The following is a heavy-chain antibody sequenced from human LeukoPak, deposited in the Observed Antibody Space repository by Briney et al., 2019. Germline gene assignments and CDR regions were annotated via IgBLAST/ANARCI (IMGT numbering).Heavy chain of an antibody. CDR1: GFIFSSYW. Sequence: PGGSLRLSCAAFGFIFSSYWMSWVRQAPGKGLEWVANIKQDGTDKYYVDSVRGRFTISRDNAKNSLYLQMNSLRAEDTAVYYCARDRFGEDIWGQGTLVTVSS. CDR2: IKQDGTDK. D-gene: IGHD3-10*01. CDR3: ARDRFGEDI. J-gene: IGHJ4*02. V-gene: IGHV3-7*04.